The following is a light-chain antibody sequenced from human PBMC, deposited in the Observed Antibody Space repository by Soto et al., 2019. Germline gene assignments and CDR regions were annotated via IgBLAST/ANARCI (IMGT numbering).Light chain of an antibody. CDR3: QQYESYPMT. J-gene: IGKJ4*01. CDR2: KAS. CDR1: QSISSW. V-gene: IGKV1-5*03. Sequence: DSQMTQYPSTLSASAGDRVTITCRASQSISSWLAWYQQKPGKAPKLLISKASTLQSGVPPRFSGSGSGTEFTRIISGLQPDDFATYYCQQYESYPMTFGGGTKVEIK.